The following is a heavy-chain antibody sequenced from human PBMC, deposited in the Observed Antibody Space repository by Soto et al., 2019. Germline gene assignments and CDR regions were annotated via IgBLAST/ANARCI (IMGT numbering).Heavy chain of an antibody. CDR2: IIPILGIA. J-gene: IGHJ6*02. Sequence: SVKVSCKASGGTFSSYTISWVRQAPGQGLEWMGRIIPILGIANYAQKFQGRVTITADKSTSTAYMELSSLRSEDTAVYYCASGYCSSTSCDYYYGMDVWGQGTTVTV. CDR1: GGTFSSYT. V-gene: IGHV1-69*02. CDR3: ASGYCSSTSCDYYYGMDV. D-gene: IGHD2-2*01.